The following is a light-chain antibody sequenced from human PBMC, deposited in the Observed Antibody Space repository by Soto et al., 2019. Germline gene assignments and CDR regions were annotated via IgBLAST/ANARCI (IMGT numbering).Light chain of an antibody. V-gene: IGLV1-47*01. Sequence: QSVLTQPPSASGTPGQRVTISCSGINSNMGRNYVYWYQQVPGTAPKLLMYRNDVRPSGVPDRITGSKSGTSASLAISGLRSEDEADYYCAVWDSSLNGVAFGGGTKLTVL. CDR2: RND. CDR1: NSNMGRNY. CDR3: AVWDSSLNGVA. J-gene: IGLJ2*01.